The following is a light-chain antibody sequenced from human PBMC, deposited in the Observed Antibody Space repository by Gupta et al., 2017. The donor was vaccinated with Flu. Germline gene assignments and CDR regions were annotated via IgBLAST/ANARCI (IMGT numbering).Light chain of an antibody. CDR1: QSISSY. CDR3: QQSYRTPPT. CDR2: AAS. V-gene: IGKV1-39*01. J-gene: IGKJ1*01. Sequence: QMTQSPSSLSASVGDRVTITCRASQSISSYLNWYQQKPGKAPKLLIYAASSLQSGVPSRFSGSGSGTDCTLTISSLQPEDFATYYCQQSYRTPPTCGQGTKVEIK.